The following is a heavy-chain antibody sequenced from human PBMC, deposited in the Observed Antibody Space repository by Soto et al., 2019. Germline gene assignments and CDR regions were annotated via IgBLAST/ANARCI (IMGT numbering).Heavy chain of an antibody. D-gene: IGHD6-13*01. CDR3: ASRFSSSWYGFNWFDP. CDR1: GGSFSGYY. CDR2: INHSGST. V-gene: IGHV4-34*01. Sequence: SETLSLTCAVYGGSFSGYYWSWIRQPPGKGLEWIGEINHSGSTNYNPSLKSRVTISVDTSKNQFSLKLSSVTAADTAVYYCASRFSSSWYGFNWFDPWGQGTLVT. J-gene: IGHJ5*02.